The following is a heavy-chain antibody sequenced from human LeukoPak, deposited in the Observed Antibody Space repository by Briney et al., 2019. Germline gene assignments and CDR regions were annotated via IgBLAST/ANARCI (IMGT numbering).Heavy chain of an antibody. CDR3: ARFKKSRIAAAAGPFDY. D-gene: IGHD6-13*01. CDR1: GGSISSGGYS. Sequence: SETLSLTCAVSGGSISSGGYSWSWIRQPPGKGLEWIGYIYHSGSTYYNPSLKSRVTISVDRSKNQFSLKLSSVTAADTAVYYCARFKKSRIAAAAGPFDYWGQGTLVTVSS. J-gene: IGHJ4*02. CDR2: IYHSGST. V-gene: IGHV4-30-2*01.